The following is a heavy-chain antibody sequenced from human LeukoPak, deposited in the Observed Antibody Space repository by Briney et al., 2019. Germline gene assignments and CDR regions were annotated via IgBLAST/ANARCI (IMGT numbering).Heavy chain of an antibody. V-gene: IGHV3-23*01. Sequence: GGSLRLSCAASGFTFSSSAMRWVRQAPGKGLEWVSGISGSGASIFYADSVKGRFTISRDNSKNTVYLQMNSLRAEDTAVYYCAKGRRLDYDILTGYYYYYYGMDVWGQGTTVTVSS. CDR2: ISGSGASI. CDR3: AKGRRLDYDILTGYYYYYYGMDV. CDR1: GFTFSSSA. J-gene: IGHJ6*02. D-gene: IGHD3-9*01.